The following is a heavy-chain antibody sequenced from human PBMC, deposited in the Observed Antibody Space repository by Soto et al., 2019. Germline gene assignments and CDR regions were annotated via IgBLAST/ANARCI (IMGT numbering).Heavy chain of an antibody. V-gene: IGHV4-59*01. CDR3: ARDGGWSSSWYAKNEGLPVAP. D-gene: IGHD6-13*01. CDR2: IYYSGST. J-gene: IGHJ5*02. CDR1: GGSISSYY. Sequence: SETLSLTCTVSGGSISSYYWSWIRQPPGKGLEWIGYIYYSGSTNYNPSLKSRVTISVDTSKNQFSLKLSSVTAADTAVYYCARDGGWSSSWYAKNEGLPVAPWGQGTLVTVSS.